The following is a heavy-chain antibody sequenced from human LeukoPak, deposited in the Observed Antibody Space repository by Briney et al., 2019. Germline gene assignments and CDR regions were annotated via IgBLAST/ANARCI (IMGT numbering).Heavy chain of an antibody. CDR2: IIPILGIA. J-gene: IGHJ4*02. CDR1: GGTFSSYA. D-gene: IGHD6-19*01. V-gene: IGHV1-69*04. Sequence: SVKVSCKASGGTFSSYAISWVRQAPGQGLEWMGRIIPILGIANYAQKFQGRVTITADKSTSTAYMELSSLRSEDTAVYYCAREGVAVAATPPGHEPPLDYWGQGTLVTVSS. CDR3: AREGVAVAATPPGHEPPLDY.